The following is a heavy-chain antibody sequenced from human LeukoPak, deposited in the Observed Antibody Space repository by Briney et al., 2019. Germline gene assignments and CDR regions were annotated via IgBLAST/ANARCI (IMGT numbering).Heavy chain of an antibody. D-gene: IGHD3-9*01. CDR3: ARDLLASGILTGYYPFDY. J-gene: IGHJ4*02. V-gene: IGHV3-21*01. CDR2: ISSSSSYI. CDR1: GFTFSSYS. Sequence: GGSLRLPCAASGFTFSSYSMNWVRQAPGKGLEWVSSISSSSSYIYYADSVKGRFTISRDNAKNSLYLQMNSLRAEDTAVYYCARDLLASGILTGYYPFDYWGRGTLVTVSS.